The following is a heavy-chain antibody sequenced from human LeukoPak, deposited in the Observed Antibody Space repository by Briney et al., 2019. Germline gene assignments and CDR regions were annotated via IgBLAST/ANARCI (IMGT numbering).Heavy chain of an antibody. CDR3: ARGKFLDGGFDY. V-gene: IGHV1-2*02. CDR2: INPNSGGT. J-gene: IGHJ4*02. CDR1: GYTFTGYH. Sequence: ASVKVSCKASGYTFTGYHMHWVRQAPGQGLEWMGWINPNSGGTNYAQKFQGRVTMTRDTSISTAYMELSRLRSDDTAVYYCARGKFLDGGFDYWGQGTLVTVSS. D-gene: IGHD3/OR15-3a*01.